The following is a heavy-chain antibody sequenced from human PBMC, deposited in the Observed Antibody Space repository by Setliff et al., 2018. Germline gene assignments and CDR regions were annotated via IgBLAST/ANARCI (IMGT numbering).Heavy chain of an antibody. J-gene: IGHJ6*02. D-gene: IGHD3-10*01. CDR3: ARDHVYGSQYYYYYYGMDV. CDR1: GFSLSSYW. CDR2: IKQDGSEK. V-gene: IGHV3-7*01. Sequence: HPGGSLRLSCAASGFSLSSYWMSWVRQAPGKGLEWVANIKQDGSEKYYVDSVKGRFTISRDNAKNSLYLQMNSLRAEDTAVYYCARDHVYGSQYYYYYYGMDVWGQGTTVTVSS.